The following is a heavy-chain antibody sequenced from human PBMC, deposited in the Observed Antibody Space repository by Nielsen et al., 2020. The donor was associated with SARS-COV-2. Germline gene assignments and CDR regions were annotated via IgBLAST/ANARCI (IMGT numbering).Heavy chain of an antibody. CDR1: GCTFSSYA. V-gene: IGHV1-69*13. CDR3: ARAHYSGRYAPFDY. CDR2: IIPIFGTA. J-gene: IGHJ4*02. Sequence: SVKVSCKASGCTFSSYAISWVRQAPGQGLEWMGGIIPIFGTANYAQKFQGRVTITADESTSTAYMELSSLRSEDTAVYYCARAHYSGRYAPFDYWGQGTLVTVSS. D-gene: IGHD1-26*01.